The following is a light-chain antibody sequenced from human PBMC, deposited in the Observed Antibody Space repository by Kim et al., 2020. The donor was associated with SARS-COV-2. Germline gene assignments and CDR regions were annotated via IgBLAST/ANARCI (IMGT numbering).Light chain of an antibody. J-gene: IGKJ2*01. Sequence: SPGERATLYCRASQSVRSYLAWYQQTPGQTPRLLIYDASNRATGIPARFSGRGSGTDFTLTISRLEPEDFAVYYCQQRSNWPPEYTFGQGTKLEI. CDR1: QSVRSY. CDR3: QQRSNWPPEYT. V-gene: IGKV3-11*01. CDR2: DAS.